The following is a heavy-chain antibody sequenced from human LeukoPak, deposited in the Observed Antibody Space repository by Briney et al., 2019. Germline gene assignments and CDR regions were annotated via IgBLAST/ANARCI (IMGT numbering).Heavy chain of an antibody. CDR3: ARGIPTTIAGSAFDI. CDR2: IIPIFGTA. V-gene: IGHV1-69*05. Sequence: SVKVSCKASGGTFSSYAISWVRHAPGQGLEWMGGIIPIFGTANYAQKFQGRVTITTDESTSTAYMELSSLRSEDTAVYYCARGIPTTIAGSAFDIWGQGTMVTVSS. CDR1: GGTFSSYA. J-gene: IGHJ3*02. D-gene: IGHD6-13*01.